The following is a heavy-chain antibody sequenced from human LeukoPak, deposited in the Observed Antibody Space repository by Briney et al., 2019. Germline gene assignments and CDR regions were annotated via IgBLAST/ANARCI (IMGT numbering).Heavy chain of an antibody. J-gene: IGHJ4*02. CDR1: GFTFDDYA. V-gene: IGHV3-9*01. D-gene: IGHD3-9*01. Sequence: SLRLSCAASGFTFDDYAMHWVRQAPGKGLEWVSGISWNSGSIGYADSVKGRFTISRDNAKNSLYLQMNSLRAEDTALYYCAKDISYDILTGYPSYWGQGTLVTVSS. CDR2: ISWNSGSI. CDR3: AKDISYDILTGYPSY.